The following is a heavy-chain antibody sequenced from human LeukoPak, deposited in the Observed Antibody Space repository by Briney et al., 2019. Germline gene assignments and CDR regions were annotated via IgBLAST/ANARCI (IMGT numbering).Heavy chain of an antibody. CDR3: ARDHDYGDDEGHWFDP. V-gene: IGHV4-4*07. Sequence: SETLSLTCTVSGGSISSYYWSWIRQPAGKGLEWIGRIYTSGSTNYNPSLKSRVTMSVDTSENQFSLKLSSVTAADTAVYYCARDHDYGDDEGHWFDPWGQGTLVTVSS. J-gene: IGHJ5*02. CDR1: GGSISSYY. D-gene: IGHD4-17*01. CDR2: IYTSGST.